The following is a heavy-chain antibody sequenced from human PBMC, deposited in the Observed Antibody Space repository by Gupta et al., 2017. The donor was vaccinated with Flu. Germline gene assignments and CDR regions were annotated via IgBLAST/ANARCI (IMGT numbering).Heavy chain of an antibody. Sequence: EVQLVESGGGLVQPGRSLRLSCVASGFSFDGYALIWVRQAPGKGLEWVGFCRTKPYNEETQYAASGTGRFTISRDDSKNVAYLQMNSLRTEDTARYYCTREKDVGMYPVVGPFDFWGQGAMVTVSS. D-gene: IGHD1-26*01. CDR2: CRTKPYNEET. CDR3: TREKDVGMYPVVGPFDF. J-gene: IGHJ3*01. CDR1: GFSFDGYA. V-gene: IGHV3-49*04.